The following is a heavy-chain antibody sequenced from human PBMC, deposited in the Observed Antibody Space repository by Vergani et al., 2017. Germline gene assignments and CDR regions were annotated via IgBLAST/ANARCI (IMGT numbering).Heavy chain of an antibody. V-gene: IGHV1-69*01. D-gene: IGHD6-25*01. CDR1: GGTFSSYA. CDR2: IIPIFGTA. CDR3: ASIPRGSAGSYYYYMDV. Sequence: QVQLVQSGAEVKKPGSSVKVSCKASGGTFSSYAISWVRQAPGQGLEWMGGIIPIFGTANYAQKFQGRVTITADESTRTAYMELSSLRSEDTAVYYCASIPRGSAGSYYYYMDVWGKGTTVTVSS. J-gene: IGHJ6*03.